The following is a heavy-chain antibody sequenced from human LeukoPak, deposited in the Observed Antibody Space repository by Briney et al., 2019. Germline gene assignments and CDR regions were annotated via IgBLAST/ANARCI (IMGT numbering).Heavy chain of an antibody. CDR2: VYYSGNT. V-gene: IGHV4-39*01. J-gene: IGHJ6*03. CDR1: GGSISSSNYN. CDR3: ARRRAGSYYYYMDV. D-gene: IGHD3-10*01. Sequence: SETLSLTCTVSGGSISSSNYNWDWIRQSPGKGLEWIGTVYYSGNTYYNPSLKSRVTISVDTSKNQFSLKLSSVTAADTAVYYCARRRAGSYYYYMDVWGKGTTVTISS.